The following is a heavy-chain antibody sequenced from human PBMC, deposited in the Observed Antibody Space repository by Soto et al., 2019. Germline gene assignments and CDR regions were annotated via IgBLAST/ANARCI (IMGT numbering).Heavy chain of an antibody. Sequence: GGSPRLSCAASGFTFSSYGMHWVRQAPGKGLEWVAVIWYDGSNKYYAGSGKGRLTISSDNSKNTLYWQMNSLRAEDTAVYYCARDKYCSGGSCYERYYGMDVWGQGTTVTVSS. D-gene: IGHD2-15*01. CDR1: GFTFSSYG. CDR2: IWYDGSNK. J-gene: IGHJ6*02. CDR3: ARDKYCSGGSCYERYYGMDV. V-gene: IGHV3-33*01.